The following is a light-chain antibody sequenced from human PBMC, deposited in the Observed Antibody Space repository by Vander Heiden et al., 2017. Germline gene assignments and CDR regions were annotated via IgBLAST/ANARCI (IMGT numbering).Light chain of an antibody. CDR2: HDS. Sequence: SYVLTQPPSLAVAPGPTARTPCGGNHIGSKSVHWDQQKPGRAPVVVVNHDSDRPSGIPARFSGSNSGNTATLTISRVEAGDEADYYCQVWDTTADQGVFGGGTKLTVL. CDR1: HIGSKS. J-gene: IGLJ7*01. V-gene: IGLV3-21*02. CDR3: QVWDTTADQGV.